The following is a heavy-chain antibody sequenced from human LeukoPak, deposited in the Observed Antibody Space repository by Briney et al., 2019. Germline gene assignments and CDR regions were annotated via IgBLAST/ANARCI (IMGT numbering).Heavy chain of an antibody. CDR1: GGSMTRSSYY. CDR3: ARHLAYDSSGYYTWGS. Sequence: SETLPLTCTVSGGSMTRSSYYWGWIRQPPGKGLEWIGSIYYSGSTHYNPSLKSRVTVSVDTSKNQFSLKLSSVTAADTAVYYCARHLAYDSSGYYTWGSWGQGTLVTVSS. CDR2: IYYSGST. D-gene: IGHD3-22*01. V-gene: IGHV4-39*01. J-gene: IGHJ5*02.